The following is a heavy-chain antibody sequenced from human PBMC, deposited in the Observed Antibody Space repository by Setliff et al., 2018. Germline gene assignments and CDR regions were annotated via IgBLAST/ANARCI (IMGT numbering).Heavy chain of an antibody. D-gene: IGHD5-18*01. Sequence: PSETLSLTCTVSGYSISSGYYWGWIRQPPGKGLEWIGSIYHSGSTYYNPSLKSRVTISVDTSKNQFSLKLSSVTAADTAVYYCARGRYSYGLNWFDPWGQGTLVTVSS. V-gene: IGHV4-38-2*02. CDR2: IYHSGST. CDR3: ARGRYSYGLNWFDP. CDR1: GYSISSGYY. J-gene: IGHJ5*02.